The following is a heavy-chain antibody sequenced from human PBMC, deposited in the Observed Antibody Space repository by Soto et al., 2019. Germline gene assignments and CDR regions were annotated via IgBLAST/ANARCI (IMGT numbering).Heavy chain of an antibody. V-gene: IGHV1-18*01. CDR3: ARGRVVRGVIEDYYYYGMDV. D-gene: IGHD3-10*01. Sequence: GGPVKVSCKASGYTFTSYGISWVRQAPGQGLEWMGWISAYNGDTNYAQKLQGRVTMTTDTSTSTAYMELRSLRSDDTAVYYCARGRVVRGVIEDYYYYGMDVWGQGTTVTVSS. CDR1: GYTFTSYG. J-gene: IGHJ6*02. CDR2: ISAYNGDT.